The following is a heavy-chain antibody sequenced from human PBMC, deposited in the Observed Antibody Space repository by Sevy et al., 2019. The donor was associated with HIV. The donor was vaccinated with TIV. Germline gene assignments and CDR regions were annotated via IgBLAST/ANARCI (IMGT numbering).Heavy chain of an antibody. V-gene: IGHV1-24*01. J-gene: IGHJ4*02. Sequence: ASVKVSCKVSGNTLSDLSMHWVRQSPGKGFEWIGGFDPEDGEAIYARKFQGRVTVTEDTSTDTAYMELSSLRSEDTAVYYCASVGYYDSTAHKQDLGGYWGQGTLTTVSS. D-gene: IGHD3-16*01. CDR3: ASVGYYDSTAHKQDLGGY. CDR2: FDPEDGEA. CDR1: GNTLSDLS.